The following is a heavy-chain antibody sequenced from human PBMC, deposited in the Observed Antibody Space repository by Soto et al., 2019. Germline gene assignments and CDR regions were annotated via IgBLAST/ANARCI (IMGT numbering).Heavy chain of an antibody. D-gene: IGHD3-22*01. CDR3: ARDNDYDGSGSNFDF. J-gene: IGHJ4*02. CDR2: INPSGGST. CDR1: GYTFTTYY. Sequence: ASVKVSCKASGYTFTTYYMHWVRQAPGQGLEWMGIINPSGGSTSYAQKFQGRVTMTRDTSTSTVYMELSSLRSEDTAVYYCARDNDYDGSGSNFDFWGQGTLVTVSS. V-gene: IGHV1-46*01.